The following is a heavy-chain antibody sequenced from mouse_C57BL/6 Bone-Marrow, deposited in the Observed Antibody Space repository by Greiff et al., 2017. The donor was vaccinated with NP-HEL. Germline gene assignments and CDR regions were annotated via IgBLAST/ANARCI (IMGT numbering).Heavy chain of an antibody. CDR3: AREGNYPFYAMDY. CDR1: GFTFSDYY. V-gene: IGHV5-16*01. CDR2: ISYDGSST. D-gene: IGHD2-1*01. J-gene: IGHJ4*01. Sequence: EVQLVESEGGLVQPGSSMKLSCTASGFTFSDYYMAWVRQVPEKGLEWVAYISYDGSSTYYLDSLKSRFIISRDNAKNILYLQMSSLKSEDTATYYCAREGNYPFYAMDYWGQGTSVTVSS.